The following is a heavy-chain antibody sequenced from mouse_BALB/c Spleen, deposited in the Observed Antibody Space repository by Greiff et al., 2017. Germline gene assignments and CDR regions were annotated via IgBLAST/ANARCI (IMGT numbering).Heavy chain of an antibody. J-gene: IGHJ4*01. CDR2: IDTSDSYT. CDR3: ARSAYYGNHYAMDY. V-gene: IGHV1-69*01. D-gene: IGHD2-10*01. CDR1: GYTFTDYW. Sequence: QVQLKQPGAELVMPGASVKMSCKASGYTFTDYWMHWVKQRPGQGLEWIGAIDTSDSYTSYNQKFKGKATLTVDESSSTAYMQLSSLTSEDSAVYYCARSAYYGNHYAMDYWGQGTSVTVSS.